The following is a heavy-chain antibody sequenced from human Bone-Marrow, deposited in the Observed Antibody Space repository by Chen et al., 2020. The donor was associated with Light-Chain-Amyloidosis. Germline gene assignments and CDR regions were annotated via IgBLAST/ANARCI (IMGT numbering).Heavy chain of an antibody. CDR1: GYTVRNDG. CDR2: ITAYNVDK. V-gene: IGHV1-18*01. J-gene: IGHJ4*02. D-gene: IGHD6-19*01. Sequence: QVQLVQSGPELQKPGASVKVSCKAAGYTVRNDGIHWERQAPGQGLEWMAWITAYNVDKKFVQKFQGRVTVTTDTSTNTAYMELTRLTSDDTATYFCTRGARGWYGFFDFWGQGTLVTVSS. CDR3: TRGARGWYGFFDF.